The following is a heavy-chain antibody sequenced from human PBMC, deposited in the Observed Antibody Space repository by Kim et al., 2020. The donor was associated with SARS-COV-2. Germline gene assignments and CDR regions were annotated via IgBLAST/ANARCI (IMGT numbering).Heavy chain of an antibody. J-gene: IGHJ1*01. CDR1: GGSISSGDYY. Sequence: SETLSLTCTVSGGSISSGDYYWSWIRQPPGKGLEWIGYIYYTGSSHYNPSLNSRVTISIDTSKNQFSLKLSSVTAAHTAVYYCARGPPIGGGACYSHWG. CDR3: ARGPPIGGGACYSH. CDR2: IYYTGSS. D-gene: IGHD2-21*02. V-gene: IGHV4-30-4*01.